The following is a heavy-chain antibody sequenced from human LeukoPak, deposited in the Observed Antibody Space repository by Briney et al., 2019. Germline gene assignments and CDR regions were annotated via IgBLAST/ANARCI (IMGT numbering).Heavy chain of an antibody. J-gene: IGHJ4*02. Sequence: GASVKVSCKASGYTFTSYYMQWVRQAPGQGLEWRGIINLCGGITSYAQKFQGRVTMTRDTSTSTVYMELGSLRSEDTAVSYCATAPQRILEWLLFRYWGQGTLVTVSS. CDR3: ATAPQRILEWLLFRY. CDR2: INLCGGIT. CDR1: GYTFTSYY. V-gene: IGHV1-46*01. D-gene: IGHD3-3*01.